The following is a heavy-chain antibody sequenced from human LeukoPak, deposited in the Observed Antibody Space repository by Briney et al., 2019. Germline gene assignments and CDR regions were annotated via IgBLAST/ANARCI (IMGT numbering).Heavy chain of an antibody. CDR2: MNPNSGNT. D-gene: IGHD3-9*01. J-gene: IGHJ6*02. Sequence: ASVKVSCKASGYTFTSYDINWVRQATGQGLEWMGWMNPNSGNTGYAQKFQGRVTITADKSTSTAYMELSSLRSEATAVYYCARDPAPSDYDILTGYYDAMDVWGQGTTVTVSS. CDR3: ARDPAPSDYDILTGYYDAMDV. CDR1: GYTFTSYD. V-gene: IGHV1-8*03.